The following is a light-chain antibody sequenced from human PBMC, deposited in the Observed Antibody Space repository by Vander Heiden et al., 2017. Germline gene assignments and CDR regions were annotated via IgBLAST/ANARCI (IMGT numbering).Light chain of an antibody. V-gene: IGLV2-14*03. CDR2: DVN. CDR1: TPAVGNSNL. CDR3: SSYTSISAL. J-gene: IGLJ2*01. Sequence: QSALTQPAPVPGSPGQSITISCTGITPAVGNSNLVAWYQQHPGKDPKLLIYDVNRRPSGVSNRFSGSKSGTTASLTISGLQADDEADYYCSSYTSISALFGGGTKLTVL.